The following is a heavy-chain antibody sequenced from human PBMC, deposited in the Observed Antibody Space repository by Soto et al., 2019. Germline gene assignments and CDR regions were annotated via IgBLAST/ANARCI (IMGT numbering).Heavy chain of an antibody. Sequence: QITLKESGPTLVKPTQTLTLSCTFSGFSLSTRGVGVGWIRQPPGQALEWLGLIYWNDDKRYSPFMKSRLTITKDTSKNQVVFTMTNMDPVDTATYYCGHVPFYYSDSRGYIDYWGQGTLVTVSS. J-gene: IGHJ4*02. D-gene: IGHD3-22*01. V-gene: IGHV2-5*01. CDR2: IYWNDDK. CDR3: GHVPFYYSDSRGYIDY. CDR1: GFSLSTRGVG.